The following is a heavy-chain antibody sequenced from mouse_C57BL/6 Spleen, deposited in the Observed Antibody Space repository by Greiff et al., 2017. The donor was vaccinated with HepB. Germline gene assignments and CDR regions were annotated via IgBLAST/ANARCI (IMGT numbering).Heavy chain of an antibody. CDR2: IDPSDSET. CDR3: ASTYGNYGEFAY. J-gene: IGHJ3*01. Sequence: VQLQQSGAELVRPGSSVKLSRKASGYTFTGYWMHWVKQRPIQGLEWIGNIDPSDSETHYNQKFKDKATLTVDKSSSTAYMQLSSLTSEDSAVYYCASTYGNYGEFAYWGQGTLVTVSA. D-gene: IGHD2-1*01. CDR1: GYTFTGYW. V-gene: IGHV1-52*01.